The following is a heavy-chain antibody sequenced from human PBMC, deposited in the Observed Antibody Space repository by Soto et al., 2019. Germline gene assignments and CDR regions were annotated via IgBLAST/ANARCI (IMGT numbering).Heavy chain of an antibody. D-gene: IGHD2-15*01. CDR1: GFSFSSYA. CDR3: AKAGGYGSGDSWYYGQGYY. V-gene: IGHV3-23*01. Sequence: VQLLESGGGLVQPGGSLRLSCAASGFSFSSYAMSWVRQAPGKGLEWVSSITGSGCSTYYADSVKGRFTISRDNYKNTLHLKMNSLGGEDTAVYYCAKAGGYGSGDSWYYGQGYYWGQGTLVTVSS. CDR2: ITGSGCST. J-gene: IGHJ4*02.